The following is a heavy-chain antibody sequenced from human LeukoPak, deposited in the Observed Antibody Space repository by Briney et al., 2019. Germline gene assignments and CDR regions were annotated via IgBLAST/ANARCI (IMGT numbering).Heavy chain of an antibody. CDR1: GGSISSYY. D-gene: IGHD3-3*01. CDR2: IYTSGST. CDR3: ARGRITIFEGWFDP. Sequence: SQTLSLTCTVSGGSISSYYWSWIRQPAGKGLEWIGRIYTSGSTNYNPSLKSRVTMSVDTSENQFSLKLSSVTAADTAVYYCARGRITIFEGWFDPWGQGTLVTVSS. V-gene: IGHV4-4*07. J-gene: IGHJ5*02.